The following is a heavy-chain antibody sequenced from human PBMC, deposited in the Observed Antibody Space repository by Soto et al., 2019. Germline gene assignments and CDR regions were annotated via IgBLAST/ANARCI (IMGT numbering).Heavy chain of an antibody. Sequence: GGSLRLSCAASGFTFSSYAMHWVRQAPGKGLEWVAVISYDGSNKYYADSVKGRFTISRDNSKNTLYLQMNSLRAEDTAVYYCARDSGGGAAAAGGMDVWGQGTTVTVSS. CDR3: ARDSGGGAAAAGGMDV. D-gene: IGHD6-13*01. V-gene: IGHV3-30-3*01. CDR1: GFTFSSYA. J-gene: IGHJ6*02. CDR2: ISYDGSNK.